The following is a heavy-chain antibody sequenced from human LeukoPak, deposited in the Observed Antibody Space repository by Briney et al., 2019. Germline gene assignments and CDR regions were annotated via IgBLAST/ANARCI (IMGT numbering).Heavy chain of an antibody. Sequence: PGGSLRLSCAASGFTFSSYAMTWVRQAPGKGLEWIGEINHSGSTNYNPSLKSRVTISVDTSKNQFSLKLSSVTAADTAVYYCATPDSSGYYYLYWGQGTLVTVSS. V-gene: IGHV4-34*08. CDR2: INHSGST. D-gene: IGHD3-22*01. J-gene: IGHJ4*02. CDR3: ATPDSSGYYYLY. CDR1: GFTFSSYA.